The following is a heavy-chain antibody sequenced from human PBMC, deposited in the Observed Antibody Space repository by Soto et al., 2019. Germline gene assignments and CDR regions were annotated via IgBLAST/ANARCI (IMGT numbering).Heavy chain of an antibody. CDR3: ARQRTTVVTQAYFDH. V-gene: IGHV4-39*01. CDR2: IYYSGRT. Sequence: SETLSLTCIVSGESISSSSYYWGWIRQPPGKGLEWIGSIYYSGRTYYNPSFKSRVAISIDTSKNQFSLKLSSVTATDTAVYYCARQRTTVVTQAYFDHWGQGALVTVSS. J-gene: IGHJ4*02. CDR1: GESISSSSYY. D-gene: IGHD2-21*02.